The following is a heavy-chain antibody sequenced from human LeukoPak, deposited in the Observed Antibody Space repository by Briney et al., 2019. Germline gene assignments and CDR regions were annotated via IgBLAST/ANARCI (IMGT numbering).Heavy chain of an antibody. D-gene: IGHD2-21*02. CDR2: IYYSGST. V-gene: IGHV4-39*01. Sequence: SETLSLTCTVSGGSISSSSYYWGWIRQPPGKGLEWIGSIYYSGSTYYNPSLKSRVTTSVDTSKNQFFLKLSSVTAADTAVYYCARHMSVTYDAFDIWGQGTMVTVSS. J-gene: IGHJ3*02. CDR3: ARHMSVTYDAFDI. CDR1: GGSISSSSYY.